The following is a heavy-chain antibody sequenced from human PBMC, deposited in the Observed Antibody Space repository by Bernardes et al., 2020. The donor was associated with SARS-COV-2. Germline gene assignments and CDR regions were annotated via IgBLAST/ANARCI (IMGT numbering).Heavy chain of an antibody. J-gene: IGHJ3*02. Sequence: SETLSVTCAVSGYSISSGYYWGWIRQPPGKGLEWIGSIYHSGSTYYNPSLKSRVTISVDTSKNQFSLKLSSVTAANTAVYYCARDPNDVFAFDIWGQGTMVTVSS. V-gene: IGHV4-38-2*02. CDR3: ARDPNDVFAFDI. CDR2: IYHSGST. D-gene: IGHD1-1*01. CDR1: GYSISSGYY.